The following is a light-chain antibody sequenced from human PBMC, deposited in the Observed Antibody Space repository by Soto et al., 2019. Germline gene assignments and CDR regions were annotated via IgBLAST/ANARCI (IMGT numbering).Light chain of an antibody. CDR2: WXS. CDR3: HQYYISTWT. J-gene: IGKJ1*01. CDR1: QRVFFMSNHKKY. Sequence: ESGRIQPACSMAVSLGERATISSXSSQRVFFMSNHKKYLGWYQQKPGKTPKXXXHWXSIREYGFPDRLSGSGSGTDFTRTINSLQAEDGACYYCHQYYISTWTFGQGTKVDIK. V-gene: IGKV4-1*01.